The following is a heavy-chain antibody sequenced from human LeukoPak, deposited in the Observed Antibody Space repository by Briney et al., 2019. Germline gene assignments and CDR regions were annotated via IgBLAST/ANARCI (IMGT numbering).Heavy chain of an antibody. V-gene: IGHV1-18*01. J-gene: IGHJ4*02. CDR3: ARGGRKLPSSSWYGAFDY. D-gene: IGHD6-13*01. CDR1: GYTFISYG. Sequence: ASVKVSCKASGYTFISYGMSWVRQAPGQGLEWMGWISAYNGNTNYAQKVQGRVTMTTDTSTSTGYMELRSLRSDDTAVYYCARGGRKLPSSSWYGAFDYWGQGTLVTVSS. CDR2: ISAYNGNT.